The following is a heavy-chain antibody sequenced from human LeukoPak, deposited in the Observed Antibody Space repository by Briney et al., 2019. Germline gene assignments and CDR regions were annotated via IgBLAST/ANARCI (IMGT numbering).Heavy chain of an antibody. V-gene: IGHV3-7*01. CDR1: GFTFSSSW. CDR2: IKQDGSEK. Sequence: GGSLRLSCVVSGFTFSSSWMSWVRQAPGKGLEWVANIKQDGSEKYYVESVKGRFTISRDNAKNSLYLQMNSLRAEDTAVYYCARDFDDAFDIWGQGTMVTVSS. D-gene: IGHD3-9*01. CDR3: ARDFDDAFDI. J-gene: IGHJ3*02.